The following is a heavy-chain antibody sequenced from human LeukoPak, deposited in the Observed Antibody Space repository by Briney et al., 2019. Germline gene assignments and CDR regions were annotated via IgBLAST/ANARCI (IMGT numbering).Heavy chain of an antibody. CDR2: ISYDGSNK. Sequence: PGRSLRLSCTASGFTFSDYAMYWVRQAPGKGLEWVAVISYDGSNKYYADSVKGRFTISRDNSKNTLYLQMNSLRSEDAALYYCARDQMKDAYNYDYFDYWGQGTLVTVSS. CDR1: GFTFSDYA. V-gene: IGHV3-30*04. J-gene: IGHJ4*02. CDR3: ARDQMKDAYNYDYFDY. D-gene: IGHD5-24*01.